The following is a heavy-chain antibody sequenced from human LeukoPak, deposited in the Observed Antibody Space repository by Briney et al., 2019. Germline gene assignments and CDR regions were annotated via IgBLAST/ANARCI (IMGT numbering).Heavy chain of an antibody. Sequence: GGSLRLSCEASGFTFSTYSMNWVRQAPGKGLEWVSSISTRSTYIYYADSVKGRFTISRDNAKNSLYLQMNSLRAEDTAVYYCARAAVAGGAAVDYWGQGTLVTVSS. CDR3: ARAAVAGGAAVDY. CDR1: GFTFSTYS. J-gene: IGHJ4*02. V-gene: IGHV3-21*01. CDR2: ISTRSTYI. D-gene: IGHD6-19*01.